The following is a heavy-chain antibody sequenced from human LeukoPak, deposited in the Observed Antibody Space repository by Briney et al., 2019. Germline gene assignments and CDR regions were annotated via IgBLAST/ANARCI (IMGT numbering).Heavy chain of an antibody. V-gene: IGHV4-39*01. CDR2: IYYSGST. Sequence: PSETLSLTCTVSGGSISSSSYYWGWIRQPPGKGLEWIGSIYYSGSTYYNPSLKSRVTKSVDTSKNQFSLKLSSVTAADTAVYYCARGFYGDYADYWGQGTLVTVSS. D-gene: IGHD4-17*01. J-gene: IGHJ4*02. CDR1: GGSISSSSYY. CDR3: ARGFYGDYADY.